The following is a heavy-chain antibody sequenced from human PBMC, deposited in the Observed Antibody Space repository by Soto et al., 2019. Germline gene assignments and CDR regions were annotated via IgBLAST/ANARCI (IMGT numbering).Heavy chain of an antibody. Sequence: LTCAVSGDSINTSNWWIWVRQSPGKGLEWIGEVYHTGSANYNPSLKSRVTISIDTSKNQFSLKMTSVAAADTAIYYCGREVAARPNWFDPWGQGTLVTVSS. CDR2: VYHTGSA. J-gene: IGHJ5*02. CDR3: GREVAARPNWFDP. D-gene: IGHD6-6*01. CDR1: GDSINTSNW. V-gene: IGHV4-4*02.